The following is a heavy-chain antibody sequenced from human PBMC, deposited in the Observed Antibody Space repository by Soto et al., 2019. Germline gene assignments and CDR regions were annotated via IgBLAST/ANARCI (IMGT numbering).Heavy chain of an antibody. J-gene: IGHJ4*02. D-gene: IGHD3-16*01. CDR2: IYYSGST. V-gene: IGHV4-61*01. Sequence: SETLSLTCTVSGGSVSSASYYWSWIRQPPGKGLEWIGYIYYSGSTNYNPSLKSRLTISVDTSKNQFSLKLTSVTAADTAVYYCARIMITSGGVMLVRDIDYWGQGTLVTVSS. CDR3: ARIMITSGGVMLVRDIDY. CDR1: GGSVSSASYY.